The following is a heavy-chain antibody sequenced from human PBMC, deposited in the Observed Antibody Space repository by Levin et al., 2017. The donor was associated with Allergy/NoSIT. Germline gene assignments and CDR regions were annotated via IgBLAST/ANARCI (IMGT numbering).Heavy chain of an antibody. CDR2: IYPGDSDT. D-gene: IGHD4-17*01. Sequence: GESLKISCKGSGYSFTSYWIGWVRQMPGKGLEWMGIIYPGDSDTRYSPSFQGQVTISADKSISTAYLQWSSLKASDTAMYYCATGRVYGDYRVSAFDIWGQGTMVTVSS. CDR3: ATGRVYGDYRVSAFDI. J-gene: IGHJ3*02. V-gene: IGHV5-51*01. CDR1: GYSFTSYW.